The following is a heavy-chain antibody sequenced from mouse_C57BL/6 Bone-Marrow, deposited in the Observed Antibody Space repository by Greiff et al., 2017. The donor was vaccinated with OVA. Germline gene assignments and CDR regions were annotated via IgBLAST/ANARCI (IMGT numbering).Heavy chain of an antibody. V-gene: IGHV1-55*01. D-gene: IGHD2-4*01. CDR2: IYPGSGST. J-gene: IGHJ1*03. CDR1: GYTFTSYW. Sequence: QVQLQQPGAELVKPGASVKMSCKASGYTFTSYWITWVKQRPGQGLEWIGDIYPGSGSTNYNEKFKSKATLTVDTSSSTAYMQLSSLTSEDSAVYYRARWGLRRWYFDVWGTGTTVTVSS. CDR3: ARWGLRRWYFDV.